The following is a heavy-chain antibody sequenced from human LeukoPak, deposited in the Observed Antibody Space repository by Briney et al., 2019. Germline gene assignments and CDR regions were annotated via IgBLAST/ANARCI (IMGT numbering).Heavy chain of an antibody. Sequence: GGSLRLSCAASGFTFSSYAMSWVRQAPGKGLEWVSAISGSGGSTYYADSVKGRFAISRDNSKNTLYLQMNSLRSEDTAVYYCAFGYYYGSGTNGAYWGQGTLVTVSS. CDR1: GFTFSSYA. J-gene: IGHJ4*02. V-gene: IGHV3-23*01. D-gene: IGHD3-10*01. CDR2: ISGSGGST. CDR3: AFGYYYGSGTNGAY.